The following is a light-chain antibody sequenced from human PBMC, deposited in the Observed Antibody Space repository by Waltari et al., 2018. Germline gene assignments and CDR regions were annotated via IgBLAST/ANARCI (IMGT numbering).Light chain of an antibody. CDR2: DVS. CDR1: SNDVGGYHY. Sequence: QSALTQPASVSGSPGQTITISCTGTSNDVGGYHYVPWYQQHPGKAPKLIIYDVSNRPSGISHRFSGSKSGNTASLTVSGLQAEDDGDYFCSSYTSGVTHVIFGGGTKLTVL. CDR3: SSYTSGVTHVI. V-gene: IGLV2-14*03. J-gene: IGLJ2*01.